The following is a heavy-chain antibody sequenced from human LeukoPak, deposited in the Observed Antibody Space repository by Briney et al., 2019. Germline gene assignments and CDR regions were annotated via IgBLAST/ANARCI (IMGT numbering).Heavy chain of an antibody. Sequence: TGGSLRLSCSASGFGIGDYGMSWVRQAPGKGLEWVGFIRSKVYGGTTEYATSVKGRFTISRVDSKSIAYLQMDSLKTDHTGVDYCARHCVDSGAPRLDYWGQGTLVTVSS. CDR2: IRSKVYGGTT. CDR3: ARHCVDSGAPRLDY. D-gene: IGHD2-15*01. CDR1: GFGIGDYG. J-gene: IGHJ4*02. V-gene: IGHV3-49*04.